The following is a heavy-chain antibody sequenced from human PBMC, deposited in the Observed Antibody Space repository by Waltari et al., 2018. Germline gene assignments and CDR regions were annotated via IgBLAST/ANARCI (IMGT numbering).Heavy chain of an antibody. J-gene: IGHJ4*02. CDR1: GLSFSNYW. CDR2: IKQDGSEK. Sequence: EVQLVESGGGLAQPGGSLRLSCAVSGLSFSNYWMSWVRQAPGKGLEWVANIKQDGSEKYYVDSVKGRFTISRDNAKNSLYLQMNSLRAEDTAVYYCARDFDDWGQGTLVTVSS. V-gene: IGHV3-7*04. CDR3: ARDFDD.